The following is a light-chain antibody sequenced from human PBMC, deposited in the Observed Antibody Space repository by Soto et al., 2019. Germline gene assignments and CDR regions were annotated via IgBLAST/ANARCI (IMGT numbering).Light chain of an antibody. CDR1: SSDIGEYNY. J-gene: IGLJ2*01. CDR3: SSYTVSSTLV. CDR2: EVT. V-gene: IGLV2-14*01. Sequence: QSALTQPASVSGSPGQSITISCTGTSSDIGEYNYVSWYQQDTGTAPKLIIYEVTKRPSGISTRFSGSKSGNTASLTISGLQADDGADYYCSSYTVSSTLVFGGGTKVTFL.